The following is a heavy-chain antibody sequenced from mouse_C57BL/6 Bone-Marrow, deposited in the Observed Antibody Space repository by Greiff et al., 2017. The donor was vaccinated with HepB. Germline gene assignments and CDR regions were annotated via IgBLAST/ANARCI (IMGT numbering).Heavy chain of an antibody. Sequence: QVQLQQSGAELVRPGTSVKVSCKASGYAFTNYLIEWVKQRPGQGLEWIGVINPGSGGTNYNEKFKGKATLTADKSSSTAYMQLSSLTSEDSAVYFCARNDYDQTAWFAYWGQGTLVTVSA. V-gene: IGHV1-54*01. D-gene: IGHD2-4*01. J-gene: IGHJ3*01. CDR1: GYAFTNYL. CDR3: ARNDYDQTAWFAY. CDR2: INPGSGGT.